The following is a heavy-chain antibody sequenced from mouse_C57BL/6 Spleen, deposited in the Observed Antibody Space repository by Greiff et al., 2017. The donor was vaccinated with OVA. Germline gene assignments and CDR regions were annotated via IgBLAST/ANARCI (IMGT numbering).Heavy chain of an antibody. CDR1: GYTFTSYW. Sequence: VQLQQPGAELVRPGSSVKLSCKASGYTFTSYWMDWVKQRPGQGLEWIGNIYPSDSETHYNQKFKDKATLTVDKSSSTAYMQLSSLTSEDSAVYYGTRDGSAMDYWGQGTSVTVSS. D-gene: IGHD1-1*01. CDR3: TRDGSAMDY. V-gene: IGHV1-61*01. CDR2: IYPSDSET. J-gene: IGHJ4*01.